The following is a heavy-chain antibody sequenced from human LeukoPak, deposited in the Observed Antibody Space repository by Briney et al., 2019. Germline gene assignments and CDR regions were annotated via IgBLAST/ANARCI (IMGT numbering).Heavy chain of an antibody. J-gene: IGHJ4*02. V-gene: IGHV3-23*01. CDR3: ASYKQQLRVYRPDDY. D-gene: IGHD6-13*01. CDR2: ISGSGGST. CDR1: GFTFSSYA. Sequence: GGSLRLSCAASGFTFSSYAMSWVRQAPGKGLEWVSAISGSGGSTYYADSVKGRFTISRDNSKNTLYLQMNSLRAEDTAVYYCASYKQQLRVYRPDDYWGQGTLVTVSS.